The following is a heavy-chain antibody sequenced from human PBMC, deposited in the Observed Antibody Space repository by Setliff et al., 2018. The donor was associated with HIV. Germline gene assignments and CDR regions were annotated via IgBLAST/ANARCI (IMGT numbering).Heavy chain of an antibody. V-gene: IGHV1-2*02. CDR2: VRPYNADK. D-gene: IGHD2-15*01. J-gene: IGHJ6*03. CDR1: GFTFSDYY. Sequence: GASVKVSCKASGFTFSDYYMHWVRQAPGQGLEWMGWVRPYNADKNYAQKIQGRVTMTSDTSISTAYLELSGLTSDDTAIYYCARDRAYCSSGSCYRPLVYYFYYMDVWGTGTTVTVSS. CDR3: ARDRAYCSSGSCYRPLVYYFYYMDV.